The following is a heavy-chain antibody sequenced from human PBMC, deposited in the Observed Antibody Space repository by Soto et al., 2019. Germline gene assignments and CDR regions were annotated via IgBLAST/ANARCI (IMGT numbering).Heavy chain of an antibody. D-gene: IGHD4-4*01. V-gene: IGHV4-31*03. CDR3: ARDQTTESYDYYYGMDV. Sequence: PSETLSLTCTVSGGSISSGVYYWSGIRQHPGKGLEWIGYIYYSGSTYYNPSLKSRVTISVDTSKNQFSLKLSSVTAADTAVYYCARDQTTESYDYYYGMDVWGQGTTVTVSS. CDR2: IYYSGST. CDR1: GGSISSGVYY. J-gene: IGHJ6*02.